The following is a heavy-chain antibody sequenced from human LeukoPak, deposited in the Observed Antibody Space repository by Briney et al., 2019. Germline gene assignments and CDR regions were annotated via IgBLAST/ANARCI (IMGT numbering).Heavy chain of an antibody. CDR1: GGSISRYY. D-gene: IGHD5-24*01. CDR2: ISYSGST. J-gene: IGHJ2*01. V-gene: IGHV4-39*01. Sequence: PSETLSLTCTVSGGSISRYYWGWIRQPPGKGLEWIGSISYSGSTYYNPSLKSRVTISVDTSKNQFSLKLSSVTAADTALYYCARPSRSGGYNYWYFDLWGRGTLVTVSS. CDR3: ARPSRSGGYNYWYFDL.